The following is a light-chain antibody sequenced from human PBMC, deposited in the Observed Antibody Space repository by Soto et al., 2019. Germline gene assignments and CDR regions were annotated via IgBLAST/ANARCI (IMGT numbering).Light chain of an antibody. CDR3: EPWDRNTHTE. CDR2: LEGSGSY. J-gene: IGLJ7*02. Sequence: QSVLTQSSSASASLGSSVKLTCTLSSGHSSYIIAWHQQQPGKAPRYLMKLEGSGSYNKGSGVPDRFSGSSAGADRYLTVSILQCGHDADYYCEPWDRNTHTEFGGGTPLTAL. V-gene: IGLV4-60*02. CDR1: SGHSSYI.